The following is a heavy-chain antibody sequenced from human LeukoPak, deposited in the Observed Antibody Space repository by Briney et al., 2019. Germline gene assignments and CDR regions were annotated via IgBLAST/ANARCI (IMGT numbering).Heavy chain of an antibody. V-gene: IGHV4-59*01. Sequence: SETLSLTCSVSGGSISSYYWSWIRQPPGKGLEWIGYMHYSGSTNYNPSLNSRVTISVDASKNQFSLKLTSVTAADTAVYFCARAEGTGWYPFDCWGQGTLVTVSS. CDR2: MHYSGST. CDR3: ARAEGTGWYPFDC. D-gene: IGHD6-19*01. CDR1: GGSISSYY. J-gene: IGHJ4*02.